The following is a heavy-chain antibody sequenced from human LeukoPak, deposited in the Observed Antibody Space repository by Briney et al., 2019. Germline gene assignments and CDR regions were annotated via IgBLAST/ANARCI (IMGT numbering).Heavy chain of an antibody. J-gene: IGHJ4*02. D-gene: IGHD4-17*01. CDR1: GFTFSSYS. CDR2: ISSSSSTI. Sequence: GGSLRLSCAASGFTFSSYSMNWVRQAPGKGLEWVSYISSSSSTIYYADSVKGRFTISRDNSKNTLCLQMNSLRAEDTAVYYCAKDPYGDAPFDYWGQGTLVTVSS. CDR3: AKDPYGDAPFDY. V-gene: IGHV3-48*01.